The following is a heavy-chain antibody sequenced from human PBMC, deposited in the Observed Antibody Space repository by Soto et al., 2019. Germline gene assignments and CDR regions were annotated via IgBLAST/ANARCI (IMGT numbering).Heavy chain of an antibody. CDR2: MNPNSGNT. Sequence: QVQLVQSGAEVKKPGASVKVSCKASGYTFTSYDINWVRQATGQVVEWMGWMNPNSGNTGYAQKFQGRVTMTRNTSISTAYMELRSLRSEDTAVYYCARRVSGATEVAFDIWGQGTMVTVSS. D-gene: IGHD4-4*01. CDR1: GYTFTSYD. V-gene: IGHV1-8*01. J-gene: IGHJ3*02. CDR3: ARRVSGATEVAFDI.